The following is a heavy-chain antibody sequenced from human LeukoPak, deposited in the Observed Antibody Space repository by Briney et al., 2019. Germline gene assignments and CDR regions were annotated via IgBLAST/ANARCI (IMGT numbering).Heavy chain of an antibody. J-gene: IGHJ3*02. CDR3: ATYSISWYRGSDAFDI. CDR1: GGTFSSYA. V-gene: IGHV1-8*03. CDR2: MNPNSGNT. D-gene: IGHD6-13*01. Sequence: GASVKVSCKASGGTFSSYAISWVRQAPGQGLEWMGWMNPNSGNTGYAQKFQGRVTITRNTPISTASMELSSLRSEDTAVYYCATYSISWYRGSDAFDIWGQGTMVTVSS.